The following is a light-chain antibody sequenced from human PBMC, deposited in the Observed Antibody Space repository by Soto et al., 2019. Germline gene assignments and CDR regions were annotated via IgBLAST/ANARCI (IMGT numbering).Light chain of an antibody. CDR3: SSYTSSSTLV. Sequence: QSALTQPASVSGSPGQSITISCTGTSSDVGAYNSVAWYQHNPGKAPKLMIYDVSNRPSGVSSRFSGSKSGNTASLSISRLQAEDEADYYCSSYTSSSTLVFGTGTKLTVL. V-gene: IGLV2-14*01. CDR1: SSDVGAYNS. CDR2: DVS. J-gene: IGLJ1*01.